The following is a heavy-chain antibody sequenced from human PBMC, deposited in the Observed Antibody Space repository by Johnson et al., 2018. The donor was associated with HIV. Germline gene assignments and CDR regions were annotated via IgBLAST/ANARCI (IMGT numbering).Heavy chain of an antibody. J-gene: IGHJ3*02. CDR1: GFTFSSYD. D-gene: IGHD3-9*01. V-gene: IGHV3-30-3*01. CDR3: ASVYYGLLTGYYYDAFDI. Sequence: QVQLVESGGGVVQPGRSLRLSCAASGFTFSSYDMHWVRQAPGKGLEWVALISYDGSNKYYADSVKGRFTISRDNSKTTLYLQMNSMRAKDTAVYYFASVYYGLLTGYYYDAFDIWGQGTMVTVSS. CDR2: ISYDGSNK.